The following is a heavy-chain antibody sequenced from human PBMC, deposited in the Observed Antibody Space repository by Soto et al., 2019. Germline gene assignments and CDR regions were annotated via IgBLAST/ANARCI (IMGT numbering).Heavy chain of an antibody. D-gene: IGHD5-12*01. CDR2: IGTGGDT. CDR3: VRGCLRRRGLDVFDV. J-gene: IGHJ3*01. V-gene: IGHV3-13*01. Sequence: EVQLVESGGGLVQPGGSLRLSCAASGFTLRNYDMYWVRQVTGEGLEWVSGIGTGGDTHYSGSVKDRFTISRENAQNSLFLKMDSLRAGDTVVYDCVRGCLRRRGLDVFDVWGPGTMVTVSS. CDR1: GFTLRNYD.